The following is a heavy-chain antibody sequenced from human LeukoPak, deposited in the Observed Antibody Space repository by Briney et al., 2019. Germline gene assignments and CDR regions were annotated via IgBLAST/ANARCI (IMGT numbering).Heavy chain of an antibody. D-gene: IGHD7-27*01. CDR3: ARRGMGIDP. V-gene: IGHV5-51*01. CDR2: FNPANSET. CDR1: GYTFSTYP. J-gene: IGHJ5*02. Sequence: GESLKISCETSGYTFSTYPIAWVRQVPGRGLEWMGNFNPANSETTYSPSFQGQVTFSADKSISTAYLQWSNLKASDTAMYYCARRGMGIDPWGQGTLVTVSS.